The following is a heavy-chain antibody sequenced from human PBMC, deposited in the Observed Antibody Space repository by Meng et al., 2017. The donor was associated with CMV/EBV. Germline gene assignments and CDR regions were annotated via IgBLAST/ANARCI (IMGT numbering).Heavy chain of an antibody. CDR3: ATAAGSRAPGGAFDT. V-gene: IGHV1-24*01. CDR2: FDPEDGET. CDR1: GYTLTELS. D-gene: IGHD2-2*01. Sequence: ASVKVSCKVSGYTLTELSRHWVRQAPGKGLEWMGGFDPEDGETIYAQKFQGRVTMTEDTSTDTAYMELSSLRSEDTAVYYCATAAGSRAPGGAFDTWGQGTMVTVSS. J-gene: IGHJ3*02.